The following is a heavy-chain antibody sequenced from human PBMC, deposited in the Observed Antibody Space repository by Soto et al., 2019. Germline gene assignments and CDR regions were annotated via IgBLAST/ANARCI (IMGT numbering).Heavy chain of an antibody. Sequence: NPSETLSLTCTVSGDSITSRDFYWGWIRRPPGQGLEWVGYIYYSGSTYYNPSLKSRVTISVDTSKNQFSLKLSSVTAADTAVYYCARHSFPGIGSGSRFDYWGQGTLVTVSS. D-gene: IGHD3-10*01. V-gene: IGHV4-39*01. CDR1: GDSITSRDFY. CDR3: ARHSFPGIGSGSRFDY. CDR2: IYYSGST. J-gene: IGHJ4*02.